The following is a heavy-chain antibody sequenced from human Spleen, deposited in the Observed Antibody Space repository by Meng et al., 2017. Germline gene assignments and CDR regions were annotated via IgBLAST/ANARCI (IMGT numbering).Heavy chain of an antibody. CDR3: ARDRRGLVYYYYYGMDV. D-gene: IGHD3/OR15-3a*01. Sequence: GESLKISCAASGFTFSNAWMSWVRQAPGKGLEWVAVISYDGSNKYYADSVKGRFTISRDNSKNTLYLQMNSLRAEDTAVYYCARDRRGLVYYYYYGMDVWGQGTTVTVSS. CDR1: GFTFSNAW. V-gene: IGHV3-30*03. CDR2: ISYDGSNK. J-gene: IGHJ6*02.